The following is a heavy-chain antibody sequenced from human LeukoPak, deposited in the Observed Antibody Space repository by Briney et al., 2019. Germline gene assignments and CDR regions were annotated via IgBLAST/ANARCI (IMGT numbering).Heavy chain of an antibody. CDR3: ARHIQGVGANPRKFDP. CDR1: GGSISSSSYY. J-gene: IGHJ5*02. Sequence: SETLSLTCTVSGGSISSSSYYWGWIRQPPGKGLEWIGSIYYSGSTYYNPSLKSRVTISVDTSKNQFSLKLSSVTAADTAVYYCARHIQGVGANPRKFDPWGQGTLVTVSS. V-gene: IGHV4-39*01. CDR2: IYYSGST. D-gene: IGHD1-26*01.